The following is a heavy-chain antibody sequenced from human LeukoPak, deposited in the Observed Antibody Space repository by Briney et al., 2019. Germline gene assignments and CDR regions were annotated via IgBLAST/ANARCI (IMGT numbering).Heavy chain of an antibody. J-gene: IGHJ3*02. CDR1: GGSFSGYY. D-gene: IGHD3-22*01. CDR3: ARDSYYYDSSGHEAFDI. V-gene: IGHV4-34*01. Sequence: PSETLSLTCAVYGGSFSGYYWSWIRQPPGKGLEWIGEINHSGSTNYNPSLKSRVTISVDTSKNQFSLKLSSVTAADTAVYYCARDSYYYDSSGHEAFDIWGQGTMVTVSS. CDR2: INHSGST.